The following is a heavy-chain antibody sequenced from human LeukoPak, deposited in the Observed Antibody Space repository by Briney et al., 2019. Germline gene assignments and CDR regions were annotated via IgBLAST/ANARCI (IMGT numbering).Heavy chain of an antibody. CDR2: ISSSSSYI. Sequence: GGSLRLSCAASGFTFSSCSMNWVRQAPGKGLEWVSSISSSSSYIYYADSVKGRFTISRDNSKNTLYLQMNSLRAEDTAVYYCARADRLDWVAFDIWGQGTMVTVSS. J-gene: IGHJ3*02. D-gene: IGHD3-22*01. CDR3: ARADRLDWVAFDI. V-gene: IGHV3-21*04. CDR1: GFTFSSCS.